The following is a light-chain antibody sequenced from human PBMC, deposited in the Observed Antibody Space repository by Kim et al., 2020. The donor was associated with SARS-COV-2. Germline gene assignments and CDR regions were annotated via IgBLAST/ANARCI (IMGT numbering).Light chain of an antibody. CDR1: RVGDKD. J-gene: IGLJ2*01. CDR2: GDT. V-gene: IGLV3-1*01. Sequence: GSPGQTASITGSGDRVGDKDVCWYQQKPGQSPVLVIYGDTKRPSGIPERYCGSSSGNTATLTIGGSQAMDEAGYYCQAWDSSSVVFGGGTQVTVL. CDR3: QAWDSSSVV.